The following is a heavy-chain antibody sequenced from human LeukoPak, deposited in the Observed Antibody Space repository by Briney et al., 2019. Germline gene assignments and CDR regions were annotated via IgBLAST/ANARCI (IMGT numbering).Heavy chain of an antibody. CDR1: GGSISSYY. CDR2: IYTSGST. CDR3: ARDNNYYGSGSYHDY. V-gene: IGHV4-4*07. D-gene: IGHD3-10*01. J-gene: IGHJ4*02. Sequence: PSETLSLTCTVSGGSISSYYWSWIRQPAGKGLEWIGRIYTSGSTNYNPSLKSRVTMLVDTSKNQFSLKLSSVTAADTAVYYCARDNNYYGSGSYHDYWGQGTLVTVSS.